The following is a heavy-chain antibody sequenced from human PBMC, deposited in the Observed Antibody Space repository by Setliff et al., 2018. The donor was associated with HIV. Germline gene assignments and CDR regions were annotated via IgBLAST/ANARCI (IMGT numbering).Heavy chain of an antibody. CDR1: GFTFSSFA. J-gene: IGHJ5*02. CDR3: ARSVISISMDLSGSPGWFDP. D-gene: IGHD3-10*01. Sequence: PGGSLRLSCAASGFTFSSFAMSWVRQAPGRGLEWVATMSGSGGVTYYADSMKGRFTISRDNSKSTLDLQMNSLRVEDTALYYCARSVISISMDLSGSPGWFDPWGQGTLVTVSS. V-gene: IGHV3-23*01. CDR2: MSGSGGVT.